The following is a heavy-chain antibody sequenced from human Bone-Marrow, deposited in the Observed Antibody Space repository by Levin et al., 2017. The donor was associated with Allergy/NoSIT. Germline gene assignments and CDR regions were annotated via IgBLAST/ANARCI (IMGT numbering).Heavy chain of an antibody. V-gene: IGHV3-7*04. CDR2: AKQDGTEN. Sequence: GGSLRLSCVASGFTFSSYWMSWVRQAPGKGLEWLANAKQDGTENYYADSVKGRFTVSKDNPKNSVYLQMSSLRVEDTAVYYCARNWRSAFDIWGQGTVVTVSS. CDR3: ARNWRSAFDI. J-gene: IGHJ3*02. D-gene: IGHD2-8*02. CDR1: GFTFSSYW.